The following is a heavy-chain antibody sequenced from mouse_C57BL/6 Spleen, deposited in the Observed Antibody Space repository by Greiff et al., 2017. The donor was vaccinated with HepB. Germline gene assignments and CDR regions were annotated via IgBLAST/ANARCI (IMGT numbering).Heavy chain of an antibody. Sequence: EVQLQQSGPELVKPGASVKISCKASGYSFTGYYMNWVKQSPEKSLEWIGEINPSTGGTTYNQKFKAKATLTVDKSSSTAYMQLKSLTSEDSAVYYCVVQYYGSSYGFFAYWGQGTLVTVSA. CDR1: GYSFTGYY. CDR2: INPSTGGT. CDR3: VVQYYGSSYGFFAY. D-gene: IGHD1-1*01. V-gene: IGHV1-42*01. J-gene: IGHJ3*01.